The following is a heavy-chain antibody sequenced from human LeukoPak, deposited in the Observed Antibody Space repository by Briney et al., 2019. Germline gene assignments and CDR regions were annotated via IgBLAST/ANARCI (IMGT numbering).Heavy chain of an antibody. CDR2: ISSSSSTI. Sequence: GGSLRLSCAASGFTFSSYAMSWVRQAPGKGLEWVSYISSSSSTIYYADSVKGRFTISRDNAKNSLYLQMNGLRAEDTAVYYCARDMYLPFDYWGQGTLVTVSS. CDR3: ARDMYLPFDY. V-gene: IGHV3-48*01. D-gene: IGHD2-8*01. CDR1: GFTFSSYA. J-gene: IGHJ4*02.